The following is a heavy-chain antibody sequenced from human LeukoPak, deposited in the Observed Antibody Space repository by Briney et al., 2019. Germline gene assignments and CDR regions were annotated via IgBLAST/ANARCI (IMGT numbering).Heavy chain of an antibody. CDR2: ISPRGTTR. CDR1: GFTFSTSN. Sequence: PGGSLRLACVTPGFTFSTSNITWVRQAPGKGLGWVSQISPRGTTRSYADSVKGRFTISRDNAKNSLDLKMSSLRVEDSAVYYCASFSIRTGAYYLDVWGKGATVAAAS. CDR3: ASFSIRTGAYYLDV. J-gene: IGHJ6*03. V-gene: IGHV3-48*04. D-gene: IGHD2/OR15-2a*01.